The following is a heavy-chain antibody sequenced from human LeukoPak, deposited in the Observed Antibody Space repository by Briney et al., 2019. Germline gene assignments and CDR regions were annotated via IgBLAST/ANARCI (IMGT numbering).Heavy chain of an antibody. D-gene: IGHD6-6*01. V-gene: IGHV3-53*01. CDR2: IYSGGST. CDR3: ARATVPLEYSSSSHFYYYYMDV. Sequence: GGSLRLSCAASGFTFSDYYMSWVRQVPGKGLEWVSIIYSGGSTYYADSVKGRFTISRDNSKNTLYLQMNSLRGEDTAVYYCARATVPLEYSSSSHFYYYYMDVWGKGTTVAVSS. J-gene: IGHJ6*03. CDR1: GFTFSDYY.